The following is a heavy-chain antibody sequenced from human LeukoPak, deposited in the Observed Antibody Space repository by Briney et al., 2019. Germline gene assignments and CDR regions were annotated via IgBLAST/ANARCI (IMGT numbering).Heavy chain of an antibody. Sequence: GASVKVTCKASGYTFTSYGISWVRQAPGQGLEWMGWISAYNGNTNYAQKLQGRVTMTTDTSTSTAYMELRSLRSDDTAVYYCARGGGSYYVDYYYGMDVWGQGTTVTVSS. CDR2: ISAYNGNT. D-gene: IGHD1-26*01. J-gene: IGHJ6*02. CDR3: ARGGGSYYVDYYYGMDV. CDR1: GYTFTSYG. V-gene: IGHV1-18*01.